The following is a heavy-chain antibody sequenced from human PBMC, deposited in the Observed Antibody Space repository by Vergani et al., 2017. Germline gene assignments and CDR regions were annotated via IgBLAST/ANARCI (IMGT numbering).Heavy chain of an antibody. D-gene: IGHD3-22*01. V-gene: IGHV3-21*01. CDR3: ARDLFYYDSSGYYSGFFDY. CDR1: GFTFSSYS. CDR2: ISSSSSYI. J-gene: IGHJ4*02. Sequence: EVQLVESGGGLVKPGGSLRLSCAASGFTFSSYSMNWVRQAPGTGLEWVSSISSSSSYIYYADSVKGLFTISRDNAKNSLYLQMNSLRAEDTAVYYCARDLFYYDSSGYYSGFFDYWGQGTLVTVSS.